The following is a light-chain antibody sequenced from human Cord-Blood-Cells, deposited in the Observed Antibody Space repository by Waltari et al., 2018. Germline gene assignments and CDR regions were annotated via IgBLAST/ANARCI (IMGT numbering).Light chain of an antibody. CDR1: QEISNY. V-gene: IGKV1-33*01. CDR3: QQYDNLPIT. Sequence: SQMTQSLSSLSASVRVRVTITCQASQEISNYLNWYQQKPGKAPKLLIYDASNLETGVPSRVSGSGSGTDFTFSISSLQPEDIATYYCQQYDNLPITFGQGTRLEIK. J-gene: IGKJ5*01. CDR2: DAS.